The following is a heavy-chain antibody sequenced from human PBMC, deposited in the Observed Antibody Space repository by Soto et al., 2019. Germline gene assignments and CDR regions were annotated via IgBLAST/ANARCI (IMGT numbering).Heavy chain of an antibody. CDR2: ISVHTGNT. CDR3: ARDRCTTDRCDTHHSDV. V-gene: IGHV1-18*04. CDR1: GYTFSAYG. Sequence: QVQLLQSGGEVTKPGASVKVSCKSSGYTFSAYGVTWVRQAPGQGLEWLGWISVHTGNTKQAQKFQDRVTLTTEASTGTAYLELRNLRADDTAVYSCARDRCTTDRCDTHHSDVWGQGTTVTVSS. D-gene: IGHD2-8*01. J-gene: IGHJ6*02.